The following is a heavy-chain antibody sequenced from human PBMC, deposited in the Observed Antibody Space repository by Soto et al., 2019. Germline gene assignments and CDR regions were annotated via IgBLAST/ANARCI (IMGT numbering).Heavy chain of an antibody. D-gene: IGHD3-22*01. CDR2: IIPIFGTA. J-gene: IGHJ5*02. Sequence: QVQLVQSGAEVKKPGSSVKVSCKASGGTFSSYAISWVRQAPGQGLEWMGGIIPIFGTANYAQKFQGRVTITADESTSTAYMELSSLRSEDTAVYYCARKLTYYYDSSGHQPHWFDPWGQGTLVTVSS. CDR1: GGTFSSYA. V-gene: IGHV1-69*01. CDR3: ARKLTYYYDSSGHQPHWFDP.